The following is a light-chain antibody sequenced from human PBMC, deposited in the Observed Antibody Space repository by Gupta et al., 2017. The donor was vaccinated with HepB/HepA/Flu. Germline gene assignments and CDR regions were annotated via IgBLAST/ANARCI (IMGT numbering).Light chain of an antibody. J-gene: IGKJ1*01. Sequence: DIQMTRSPPSLSASVGDRVTITCRASQSISSYLYWYKHKPGKAPKLLIYAASSWQRGIPSRFSGSGYGTDFTLTISSRQPEDFASYYCQQNDSNLTWTFGQGTKVEIK. CDR1: QSISSY. CDR3: QQNDSNLTWT. CDR2: AAS. V-gene: IGKV1-39*01.